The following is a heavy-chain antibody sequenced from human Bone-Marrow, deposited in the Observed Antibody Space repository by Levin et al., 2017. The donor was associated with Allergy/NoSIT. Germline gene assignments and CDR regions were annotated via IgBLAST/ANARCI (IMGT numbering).Heavy chain of an antibody. J-gene: IGHJ3*02. V-gene: IGHV4-31*03. Sequence: SETLSLTCTVSGGAINSGGNYWNWIRQHPGKGLEWIGYIYDSGSTYYNPTLKSRVAMSVDMSKNQFSLKLTSVTAADTAVYYCATRGGSITGFDAFDIWGQGTVVTVSS. D-gene: IGHD1-20*01. CDR2: IYDSGST. CDR3: ATRGGSITGFDAFDI. CDR1: GGAINSGGNY.